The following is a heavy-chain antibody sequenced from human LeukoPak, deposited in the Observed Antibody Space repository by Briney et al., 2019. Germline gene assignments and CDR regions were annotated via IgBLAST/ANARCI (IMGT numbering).Heavy chain of an antibody. J-gene: IGHJ4*02. CDR1: AGSISSSSYY. D-gene: IGHD3-10*01. Sequence: SETLSLTCTVSAGSISSSSYYWGWLRQPPGKGLEWIGSIYYSGSTYYNPSLKSRVTISVDTSKNQFSLKLSSVTAADAAVYYCARVWMVRGVIRSIDYWGQGTLVTVSS. CDR2: IYYSGST. CDR3: ARVWMVRGVIRSIDY. V-gene: IGHV4-39*07.